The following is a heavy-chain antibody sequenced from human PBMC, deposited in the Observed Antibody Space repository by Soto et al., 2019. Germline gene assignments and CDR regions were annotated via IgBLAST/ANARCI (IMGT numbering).Heavy chain of an antibody. D-gene: IGHD3-10*01. CDR3: AKVHMVENYYYYYYMDV. V-gene: IGHV3-23*01. Sequence: DVQLLESGGGLVQPGGSLRLSCAASGFTFSSYAMSWVRQAPGKGLEWVSTISGSGGSTYYADSVKGRLTISRDSSKNTLYLKLNTLRDEDTSVYYCAKVHMVENYYYYYYMDVWGKGTTVTVSS. CDR2: ISGSGGST. J-gene: IGHJ6*03. CDR1: GFTFSSYA.